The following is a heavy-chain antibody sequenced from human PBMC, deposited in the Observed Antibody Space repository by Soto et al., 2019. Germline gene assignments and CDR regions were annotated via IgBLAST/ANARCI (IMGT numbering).Heavy chain of an antibody. CDR3: ARIPRSGKYVDY. J-gene: IGHJ4*02. Sequence: SETLSLTCTVSGGSISISTYNWGWIRQSPGKGLEWIGSVYYIGNTYYSPSLESRVTISVDTSNNQFSLKLSSVTAADTALYYCARIPRSGKYVDYWGQGTLVTVSS. V-gene: IGHV4-39*01. D-gene: IGHD2-15*01. CDR2: VYYIGNT. CDR1: GGSISISTYN.